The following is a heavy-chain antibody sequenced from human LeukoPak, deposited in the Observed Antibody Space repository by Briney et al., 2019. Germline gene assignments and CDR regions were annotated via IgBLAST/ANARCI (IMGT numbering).Heavy chain of an antibody. Sequence: GGSLRLSCAASGFTFSSYAMHWVRQAPGKGLEWVAVISYDGSNKYYADSVKGRFTISRDNSKNTLYLQMNSLRAEDTAVYYCARGLYYYDSSGYIGWGQGTLSPSPQ. CDR3: ARGLYYYDSSGYIG. CDR2: ISYDGSNK. D-gene: IGHD3-22*01. J-gene: IGHJ4*02. CDR1: GFTFSSYA. V-gene: IGHV3-30-3*01.